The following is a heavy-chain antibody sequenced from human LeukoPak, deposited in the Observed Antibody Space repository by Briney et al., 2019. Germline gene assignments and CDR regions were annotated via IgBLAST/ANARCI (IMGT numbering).Heavy chain of an antibody. V-gene: IGHV3-21*01. CDR1: GFTFSSYS. J-gene: IGHJ3*02. D-gene: IGHD3-10*01. CDR3: ARARKERAWYYYGSGSFDAFDI. CDR2: ISSSSSYI. Sequence: GGSLRLSCAASGFTFSSYSMNWVRQAPGKGLEWVSSISSSSSYIYYADSVKGRFTISRDNAKNSLYLQMNSLRAEDTAVYYCARARKERAWYYYGSGSFDAFDIWGQGTMVTVSS.